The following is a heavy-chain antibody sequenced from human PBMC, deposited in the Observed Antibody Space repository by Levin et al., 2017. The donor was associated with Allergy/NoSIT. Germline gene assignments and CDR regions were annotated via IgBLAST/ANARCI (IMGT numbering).Heavy chain of an antibody. J-gene: IGHJ6*02. CDR2: TYYRSKWYN. CDR3: VRDGCGSTGCIYGMDV. D-gene: IGHD2-2*01. Sequence: SQTLSLTCAISGDRVSSNSAAWNWIRQSPSRGLEWLGRTYYRSKWYNNYAESVKSRITINPDTSKNQFSLQLNSVIPEDTAVYYCVRDGCGSTGCIYGMDVWGQGTTVTVSS. CDR1: GDRVSSNSAA. V-gene: IGHV6-1*01.